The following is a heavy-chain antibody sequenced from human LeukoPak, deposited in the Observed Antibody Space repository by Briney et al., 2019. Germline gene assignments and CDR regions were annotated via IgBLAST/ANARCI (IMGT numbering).Heavy chain of an antibody. V-gene: IGHV5-51*01. J-gene: IGHJ3*02. D-gene: IGHD6-19*01. Sequence: GESLKISCKGSGYSFTSYWIGWVRQMPGKGLEWMGIIYPGDSDTRYSPSFQGQVTISADKSISTAYLQWSSLKASDTAMYYCATTYSSSAVAGDGDAFDIWGQGTMVTVSS. CDR3: ATTYSSSAVAGDGDAFDI. CDR1: GYSFTSYW. CDR2: IYPGDSDT.